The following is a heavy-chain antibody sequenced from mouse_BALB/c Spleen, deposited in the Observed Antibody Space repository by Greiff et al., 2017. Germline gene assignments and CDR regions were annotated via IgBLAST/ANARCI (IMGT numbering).Heavy chain of an antibody. V-gene: IGHV1-5*01. Sequence: VQLKQSGAELAKPGASVKMSCKASGYTFTSYWMHWVKQRPGQGLEWIGAIYPGNSDTSYNQKFKGKAKLTAVTSTSTAYMELSSLTNEDSAVYYCTRGRPETSFAYWGQGTLVTVAA. CDR1: GYTFTSYW. J-gene: IGHJ3*01. CDR3: TRGRPETSFAY. CDR2: IYPGNSDT.